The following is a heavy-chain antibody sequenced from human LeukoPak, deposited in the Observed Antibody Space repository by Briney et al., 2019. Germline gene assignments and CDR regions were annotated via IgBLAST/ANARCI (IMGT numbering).Heavy chain of an antibody. CDR3: ARENYQGAFDI. Sequence: SETLSLTCAVSNNFISNGYYWGWIRPPPGKGLEWIGSIYHSGSTYYNPSLKRGLTISLDTPKSHFSLNLSSVTAADTAVYYCARENYQGAFDIWGQGTMVTVSS. J-gene: IGHJ3*02. CDR1: NNFISNGYY. D-gene: IGHD1-7*01. CDR2: IYHSGST. V-gene: IGHV4-38-2*01.